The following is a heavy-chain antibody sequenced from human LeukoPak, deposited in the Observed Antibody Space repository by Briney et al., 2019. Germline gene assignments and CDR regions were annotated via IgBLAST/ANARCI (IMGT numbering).Heavy chain of an antibody. CDR1: GFTFSTYA. D-gene: IGHD3-10*01. V-gene: IGHV3-23*01. CDR3: AKDPMVRGLTYDC. CDR2: VTGNGGST. J-gene: IGHJ4*02. Sequence: GGSLRLSCAASGFTFSTYAMTWVRQAPGKGLEWVSTVTGNGGSTYYADSVKGRFTISRDYSKNTLYLQMNSLRAEDTAVYYCAKDPMVRGLTYDCWGQGTLVTVSS.